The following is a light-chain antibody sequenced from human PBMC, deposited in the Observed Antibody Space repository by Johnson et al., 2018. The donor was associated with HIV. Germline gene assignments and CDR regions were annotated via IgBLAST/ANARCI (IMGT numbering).Light chain of an antibody. Sequence: QSVLTQPPSVSAAPGQKVTISCSGSSSNIGNNYVSWYQQLQGTAPKLLIYDNNKRPSGIPDRFSGSKSGTSATLDITGLQTGDEADYYCGTWDNSLSTGGVFGTGTKVTVL. J-gene: IGLJ1*01. CDR2: DNN. CDR1: SSNIGNNY. CDR3: GTWDNSLSTGGV. V-gene: IGLV1-51*01.